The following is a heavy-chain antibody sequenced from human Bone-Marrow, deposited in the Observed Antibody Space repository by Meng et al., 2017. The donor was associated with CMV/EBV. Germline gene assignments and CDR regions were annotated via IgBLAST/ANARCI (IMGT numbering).Heavy chain of an antibody. J-gene: IGHJ6*02. D-gene: IGHD1-26*01. CDR1: GFTFSSYS. CDR3: ARDLVEPPYYYYGMDV. V-gene: IGHV3-48*04. Sequence: GESLKISCAASGFTFSSYSMNWVRQAPGKGLEWVSYISSSSSTIYYADSVKGRFTISRDNAKNSLYLQMNSLRAEDTAVYYCARDLVEPPYYYYGMDVWGHGTTVTVSS. CDR2: ISSSSSTI.